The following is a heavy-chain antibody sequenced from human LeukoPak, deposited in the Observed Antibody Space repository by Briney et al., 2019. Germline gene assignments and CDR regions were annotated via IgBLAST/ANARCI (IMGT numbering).Heavy chain of an antibody. V-gene: IGHV1-24*01. J-gene: IGHJ4*02. CDR3: ATEPPRPVRFLEWSFDY. D-gene: IGHD3-3*01. CDR2: FDPEDGET. Sequence: ASVKVSCKVSGYTLTELSMHWVRQAPGKGLEWMGGFDPEDGETIYAQKFQGRVTMTEDTSTDTAYMELSSLRSEDTAVYYCATEPPRPVRFLEWSFDYWGQGTLVTVSS. CDR1: GYTLTELS.